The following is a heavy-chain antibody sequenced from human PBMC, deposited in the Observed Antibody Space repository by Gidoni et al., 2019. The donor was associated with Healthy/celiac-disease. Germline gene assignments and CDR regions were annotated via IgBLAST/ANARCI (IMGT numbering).Heavy chain of an antibody. CDR2: INHSGST. V-gene: IGHV4-34*01. CDR3: ARGQGYSSGWYVY. CDR1: GVSFSGYY. J-gene: IGHJ4*02. Sequence: QLQLPHWGAGLLKPSAILSLTCAFYGVSFSGYYWRWNRQPPGKGLEWIGEINHSGSTNYNPSLKRRVTISVDKSKNQFSLKLSSVTAADTAVYYCARGQGYSSGWYVYWGQGTLVTVAS. D-gene: IGHD6-19*01.